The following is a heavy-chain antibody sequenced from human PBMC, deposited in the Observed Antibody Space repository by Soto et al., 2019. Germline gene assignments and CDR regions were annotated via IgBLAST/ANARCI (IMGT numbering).Heavy chain of an antibody. V-gene: IGHV3-23*01. J-gene: IGHJ4*01. CDR2: ISGSGGST. D-gene: IGHD2-15*01. CDR3: AKDPNGHCSGGSCYGYDY. CDR1: GFIFSSYA. Sequence: GGSLRLSCVASGFIFSSYAMSWVRQAPGKGLEWVSTISGSGGSTYYADFVKGRFTISRDNSKNTLYLQVNSLRAEDTAVYYCAKDPNGHCSGGSCYGYDYWGHGTLVTVSS.